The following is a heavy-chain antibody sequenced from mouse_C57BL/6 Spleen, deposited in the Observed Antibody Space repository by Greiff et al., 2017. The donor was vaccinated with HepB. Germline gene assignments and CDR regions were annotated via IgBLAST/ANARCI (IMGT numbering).Heavy chain of an antibody. Sequence: VKLVESGPGLVAPSQSLSITCTVSGFSLTSYGVDWVRQSPGKGLEWLGVIWGVGSTNYNSALKSRLSISKDNSKSQVFLKMNSLQTDDPAMYYCASGPTPFAYWGQGTLVTVSA. J-gene: IGHJ3*01. V-gene: IGHV2-6*01. CDR3: ASGPTPFAY. CDR2: IWGVGST. CDR1: GFSLTSYG.